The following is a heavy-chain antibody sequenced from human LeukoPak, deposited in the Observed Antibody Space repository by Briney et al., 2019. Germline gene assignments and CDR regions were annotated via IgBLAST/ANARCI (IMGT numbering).Heavy chain of an antibody. D-gene: IGHD2-21*02. CDR1: GVTLSTYA. CDR2: ISSSGSGDNT. CDR3: VREDTPATANY. V-gene: IGHV3-23*01. Sequence: GGSLRLSCAASGVTLSTYAMSWARQAPGKGLEWVSGISSSGSGDNTYYADPVKGRFTISRDNSKDTLFLQMHSLRPGDTAVYYCVREDTPATANYWGQGTLVTISS. J-gene: IGHJ4*02.